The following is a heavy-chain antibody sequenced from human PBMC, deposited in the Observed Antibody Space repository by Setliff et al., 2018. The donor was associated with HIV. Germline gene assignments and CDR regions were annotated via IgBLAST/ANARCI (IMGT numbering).Heavy chain of an antibody. CDR3: ARGSVEMATYYFDY. J-gene: IGHJ4*02. V-gene: IGHV4-61*02. CDR1: GGSISSGSYY. CDR2: IYTSGST. D-gene: IGHD5-12*01. Sequence: SETLSLTCTVSGGSISSGSYYWSWIRQPAGKGLEWIGRIYTSGSTNYNPSLKSRVTMSVDTSKNQFSLKLSSVTAADTAVYYCARGSVEMATYYFDYWGQGTLVTVSS.